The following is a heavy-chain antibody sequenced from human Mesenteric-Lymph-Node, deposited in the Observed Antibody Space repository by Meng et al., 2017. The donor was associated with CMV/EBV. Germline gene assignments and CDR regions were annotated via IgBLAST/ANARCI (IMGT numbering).Heavy chain of an antibody. V-gene: IGHV3-74*01. D-gene: IGHD6-19*01. J-gene: IGHJ4*02. Sequence: GESLKISCAASGFTFSSYWMHWVRQAPGKGLVWVSRINSDGSSTSYADSVKGRFTISRDNSKNTLYLQMNSLRAEDTAVYYCAKGGEWLVTAVYWGQGTLVTVSS. CDR2: INSDGSST. CDR3: AKGGEWLVTAVY. CDR1: GFTFSSYW.